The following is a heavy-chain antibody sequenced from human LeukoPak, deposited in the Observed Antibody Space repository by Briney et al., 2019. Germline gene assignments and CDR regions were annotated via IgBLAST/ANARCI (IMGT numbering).Heavy chain of an antibody. Sequence: SETLSLTCTVSGGSISSSSYYWGWIRQPPGKGLEWIGSIYYSGSTYYNPSLKSRVTISVDTSRNQFSLKLSSVTAADTAVYYCARRGGSYYGRAFDIWGQGTMVTVSS. D-gene: IGHD1-26*01. CDR2: IYYSGST. J-gene: IGHJ3*02. CDR1: GGSISSSSYY. CDR3: ARRGGSYYGRAFDI. V-gene: IGHV4-39*01.